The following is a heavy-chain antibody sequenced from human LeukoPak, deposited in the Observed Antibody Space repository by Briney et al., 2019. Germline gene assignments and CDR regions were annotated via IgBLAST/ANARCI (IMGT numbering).Heavy chain of an antibody. D-gene: IGHD3-16*01. CDR2: ISSGGGST. CDR1: GVSFSSYA. CDR3: FLAVRISNFGVDY. Sequence: GGSLRLSCAASGVSFSSYAMSWVRQAPGKGLEWVSGISSGGGSTYYADSVKGRFTISRDNSKNTLYLQMNSRRAEDPSVYSGFLAVRISNFGVDYWGQGTLVTVSS. V-gene: IGHV3-23*01. J-gene: IGHJ4*02.